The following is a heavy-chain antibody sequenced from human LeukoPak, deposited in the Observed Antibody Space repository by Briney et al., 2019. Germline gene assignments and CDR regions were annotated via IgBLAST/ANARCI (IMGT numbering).Heavy chain of an antibody. V-gene: IGHV1-18*01. CDR2: ISAYNGNT. CDR3: ARGKAARPIRYNWFDP. Sequence: ASVKVSCKASGYTFTSYGISWVRQAPGQGLEWMGWISAYNGNTNYAQKLQGRVTMTTDTSTSTAYMELRSLRSDDTAVYYRARGKAARPIRYNWFDPWGQGTLVTVSS. J-gene: IGHJ5*02. D-gene: IGHD6-6*01. CDR1: GYTFTSYG.